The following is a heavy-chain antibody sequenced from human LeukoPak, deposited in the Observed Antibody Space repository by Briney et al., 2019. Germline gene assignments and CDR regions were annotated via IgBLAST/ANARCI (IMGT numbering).Heavy chain of an antibody. D-gene: IGHD1-26*01. V-gene: IGHV3-66*02. CDR3: ARVSVGSTTWFDP. CDR2: FYAGGGT. Sequence: GGSLRLSCTASGFTVSSSYMSWVRQAPGRGLGWGSVFYAGGGTYYADSVKGRFTISRDSSRNTLFLQMNSLRAEDTAVYYCARVSVGSTTWFDPWGQGTLVTVSS. J-gene: IGHJ5*02. CDR1: GFTVSSSY.